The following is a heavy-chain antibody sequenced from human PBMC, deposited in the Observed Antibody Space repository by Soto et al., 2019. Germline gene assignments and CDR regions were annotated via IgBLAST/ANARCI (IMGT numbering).Heavy chain of an antibody. CDR3: ARQTRAPES. Sequence: EVQLVESGGGLVQPGGSLRLSCAASGFTFSSYWLTWLRQAPGKGLECVANIKQDGTEKYYVDSVKGRFTISRDNSKNSLYLQMNNLRAEDKAVYYCARQTRAPESWGQGTPVTVSS. J-gene: IGHJ4*02. D-gene: IGHD3-10*01. CDR1: GFTFSSYW. V-gene: IGHV3-7*03. CDR2: IKQDGTEK.